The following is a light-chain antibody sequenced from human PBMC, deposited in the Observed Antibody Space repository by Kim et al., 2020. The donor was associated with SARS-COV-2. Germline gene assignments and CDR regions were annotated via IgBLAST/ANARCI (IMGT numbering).Light chain of an antibody. Sequence: QSALTQPPPASGSPGQSVTISCTGTSSDIGGGHNYVSWYQQHPGKAPKLMIYEVSQRPSGVPDRFSGSKSGNTASLTVSGLQADDEADYYCSSYRDSNSLVFGGGTQLTVL. CDR3: SSYRDSNSLV. CDR1: SSDIGGGHNY. V-gene: IGLV2-8*01. J-gene: IGLJ3*02. CDR2: EVS.